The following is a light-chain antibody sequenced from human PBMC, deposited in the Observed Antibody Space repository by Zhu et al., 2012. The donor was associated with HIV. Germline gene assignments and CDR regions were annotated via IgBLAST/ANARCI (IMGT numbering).Light chain of an antibody. CDR2: DAS. Sequence: EIVLTQSPATLSLSPGERATLSCRASQSVSSYLAWYQQKPGQPPRLLIYDASNRATGIPARFSGSGSGTDFTLTISSLEPEDFAVYYCQQRSNWPFTFGGGTKVRSN. V-gene: IGKV3-11*01. CDR3: QQRSNWPFT. CDR1: QSVSSY. J-gene: IGKJ4*01.